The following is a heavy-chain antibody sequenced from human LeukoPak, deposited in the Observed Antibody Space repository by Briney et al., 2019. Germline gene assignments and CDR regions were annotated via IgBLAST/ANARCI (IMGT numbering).Heavy chain of an antibody. J-gene: IGHJ6*02. CDR2: INPNSGGT. CDR1: GYTFTGYY. CDR3: ARGILITGTTDYYYYGMDV. V-gene: IGHV1-2*02. D-gene: IGHD1-7*01. Sequence: ASVKVSCKASGYTFTGYYMHWVRQAPGQGLEWMGWINPNSGGTNYAQKFQGRVTMTRDTSISTAYMELSRLRSDDTAVYYCARGILITGTTDYYYYGMDVWGQGTTVTVSS.